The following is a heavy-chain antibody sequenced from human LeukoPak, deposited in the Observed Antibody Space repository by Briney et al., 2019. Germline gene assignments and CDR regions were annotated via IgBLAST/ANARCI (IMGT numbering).Heavy chain of an antibody. V-gene: IGHV1-69*06. D-gene: IGHD3-22*01. CDR2: IIPIFGTA. CDR1: GGTFSSYA. J-gene: IGHJ3*02. CDR3: ARARVVVIPNAIDI. Sequence: ASVKVSCKASGGTFSSYAISWVRQAPGQGLEWMGGIIPIFGTANYAQKFQGRVTITADKSTSTAYMELSSLRSEDTAVYYCARARVVVIPNAIDIWGQGTMVTVSS.